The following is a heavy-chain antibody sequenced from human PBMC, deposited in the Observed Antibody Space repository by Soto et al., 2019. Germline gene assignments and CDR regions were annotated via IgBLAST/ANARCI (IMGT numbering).Heavy chain of an antibody. CDR2: VHYSGSI. Sequence: QVQVQESGPGLVKPSQTLSLTFTVSGDSIINGIYYWTWIRQHPGKGLEWIGHVHYSGSIYYTPSLRSRVTMSIDTSKNQVSLELTSVTVADTAVYYCVRGADRYKCGFWGQGTLVTVSS. CDR3: VRGADRYKCGF. V-gene: IGHV4-31*03. J-gene: IGHJ4*02. D-gene: IGHD2-21*02. CDR1: GDSIINGIYY.